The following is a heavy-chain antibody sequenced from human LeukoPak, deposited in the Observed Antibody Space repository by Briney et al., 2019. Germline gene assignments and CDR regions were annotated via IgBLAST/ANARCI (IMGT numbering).Heavy chain of an antibody. CDR3: AKDRPNYYGSNGHYYRRDGDY. J-gene: IGHJ4*02. D-gene: IGHD3-22*01. CDR1: GFTFSIYA. Sequence: GGSLRLSCAASGFTFSIYAMSWVRQAPGKGLQWVSSITSSGDGTYYADSVKGRFTISRDNSENILYLQMNSLRVKDTAVYFCAKDRPNYYGSNGHYYRRDGDYWGQGTLVTVSS. V-gene: IGHV3-23*01. CDR2: ITSSGDGT.